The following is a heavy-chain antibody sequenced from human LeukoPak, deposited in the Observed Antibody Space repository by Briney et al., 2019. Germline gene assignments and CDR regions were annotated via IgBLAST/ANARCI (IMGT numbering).Heavy chain of an antibody. V-gene: IGHV3-30*04. CDR1: GFTFSSYA. J-gene: IGHJ4*02. CDR3: ARNEVSYCSSTSCYSYFDY. D-gene: IGHD2-2*01. Sequence: GGSLRLSCAASGFTFSSYAMHWVRRAPGKGLEWVAVISYDGSNKYYADSVKGRFTISRDNSKNTLYLQMNSLRAEDTAVYYCARNEVSYCSSTSCYSYFDYWGQGTLVTVSS. CDR2: ISYDGSNK.